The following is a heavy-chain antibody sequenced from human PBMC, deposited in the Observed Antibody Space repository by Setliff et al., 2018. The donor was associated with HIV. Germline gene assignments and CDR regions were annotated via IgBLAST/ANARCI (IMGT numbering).Heavy chain of an antibody. CDR2: INEEGTEK. D-gene: IGHD6-6*01. J-gene: IGHJ4*02. CDR1: GFTFTSFW. Sequence: SCAASGFTFTSFWMSWFRPAPGKGLEGVANINEEGTEKYYVDSVRGRSTISRDNANNSLYLQMSSLRAEDTAVYYCARGGGGARRVIGSWGQGALVTVSS. CDR3: ARGGGGARRVIGS. V-gene: IGHV3-7*03.